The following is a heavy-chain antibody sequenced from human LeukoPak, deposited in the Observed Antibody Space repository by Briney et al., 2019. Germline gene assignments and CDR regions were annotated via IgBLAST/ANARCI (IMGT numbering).Heavy chain of an antibody. Sequence: GGSLRLSCAASGFTFSSYSMNWVRQAPGKGLEWVSSISSSSSYIYYADSVKGRFTISRDNAKNSLYLQMNSLRAEDTAVYYCARVSSGRAVAGHYFDYWGQGTLVTVYS. CDR2: ISSSSSYI. J-gene: IGHJ4*02. V-gene: IGHV3-21*01. D-gene: IGHD6-19*01. CDR1: GFTFSSYS. CDR3: ARVSSGRAVAGHYFDY.